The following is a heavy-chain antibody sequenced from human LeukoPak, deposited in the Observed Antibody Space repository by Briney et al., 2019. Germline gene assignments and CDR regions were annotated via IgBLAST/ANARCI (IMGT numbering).Heavy chain of an antibody. V-gene: IGHV3-23*01. D-gene: IGHD6-13*01. CDR3: ATSGQLDY. CDR2: INDSGGTT. J-gene: IGHJ4*02. CDR1: GFTFSSYA. Sequence: GGSLRLSCAAPGFTFSSYAMNWVRQAPGKGLEWVSIINDSGGTTYYADSVKGRFPLSRDNSKITLCLQVNSLSAKDTAVYCCATSGQLDYWGQGTLVTVSS.